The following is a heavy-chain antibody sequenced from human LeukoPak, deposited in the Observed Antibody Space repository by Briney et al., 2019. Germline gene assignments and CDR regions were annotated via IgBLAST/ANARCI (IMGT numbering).Heavy chain of an antibody. V-gene: IGHV3-7*01. CDR1: GFTFSSYW. Sequence: GGSLRLSCAASGFTFSSYWMSWVRQAPGKGLEWVANIKQDGSEKYYVDSVKGRFTISRGNAKNSLYLQMNSLRAEDTAVYYCARDGYSEQLDYWGQGTLVTVSS. J-gene: IGHJ4*02. CDR2: IKQDGSEK. D-gene: IGHD5-24*01. CDR3: ARDGYSEQLDY.